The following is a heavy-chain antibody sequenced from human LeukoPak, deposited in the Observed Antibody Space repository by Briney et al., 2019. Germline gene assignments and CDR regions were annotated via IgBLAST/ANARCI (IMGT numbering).Heavy chain of an antibody. CDR1: GYTFTSYD. V-gene: IGHV1-8*03. CDR3: ARSVSEYSSSFDY. CDR2: MNPNRGNT. Sequence: ASVKVSCKASGYTFTSYDINWVRQAPGQGLEWMGWMNPNRGNTGYAQKFQGSVTITRNTSISTAYMELSSLRSEDTAVYYCARSVSEYSSSFDYWGQGTLVTVSS. J-gene: IGHJ4*02. D-gene: IGHD6-6*01.